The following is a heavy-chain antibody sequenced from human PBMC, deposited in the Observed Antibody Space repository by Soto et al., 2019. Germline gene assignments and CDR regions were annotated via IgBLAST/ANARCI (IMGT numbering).Heavy chain of an antibody. D-gene: IGHD4-4*01. CDR1: GGSFSGYY. CDR2: INHSGST. Sequence: PSETLSLTCAVYGGSFSGYYWSWIRQPPRKGLEWIGEINHSGSTNYNPSLKSRVTISVDTSKNQFSLKLSSVTAADTAVYYCARGKRVRAYYYYGMDVWGQGTTVTVSS. V-gene: IGHV4-34*01. J-gene: IGHJ6*02. CDR3: ARGKRVRAYYYYGMDV.